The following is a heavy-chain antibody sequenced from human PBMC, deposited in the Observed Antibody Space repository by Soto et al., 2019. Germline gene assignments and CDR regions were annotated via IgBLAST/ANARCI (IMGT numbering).Heavy chain of an antibody. CDR2: MNPNNGNT. D-gene: IGHD2-8*01. CDR3: ARGPHPYFNDY. V-gene: IGHV1-8*01. J-gene: IGHJ4*02. CDR1: GYTFTSYD. Sequence: QVQLVQSGAEVKKPGASVKVSCKASGYTFTSYDINWVRQATGQGLEWMGWMNPNNGNTGYAQKFQGRVTMTRNTSTSTGYRELSSLRSEDTAGYYCARGPHPYFNDYWGQGPLVPVSS.